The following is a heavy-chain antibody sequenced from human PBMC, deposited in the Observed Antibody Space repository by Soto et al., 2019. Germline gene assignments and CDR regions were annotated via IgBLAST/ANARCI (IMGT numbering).Heavy chain of an antibody. CDR3: ARDSSGYSVFDY. CDR2: VYWDDDE. CDR1: GFSLSTRGVG. V-gene: IGHV2-5*02. D-gene: IGHD3-22*01. J-gene: IGHJ4*02. Sequence: QITLKESGPTLVKPTQTLTLTCTFSGFSLSTRGVGVGWIRQPPGQALEWLGLVYWDDDERYSQSLKSRLTITKDTPKNEVVVIITNMDPVDTATYYCARDSSGYSVFDYWGQGILVTVSS.